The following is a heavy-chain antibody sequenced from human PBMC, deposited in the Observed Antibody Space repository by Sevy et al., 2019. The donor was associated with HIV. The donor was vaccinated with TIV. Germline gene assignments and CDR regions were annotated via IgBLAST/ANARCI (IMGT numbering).Heavy chain of an antibody. CDR1: GFTFSDYW. CDR2: LNFDGSTT. J-gene: IGHJ4*02. V-gene: IGHV3-74*01. Sequence: GGSLRLSCAASGFTFSDYWMHWIRQAPGKGLVWLSHLNFDGSTTNYADSVKGRFTISRDNAKNALYLQMNSLTAEDTAVNCCGGGGGQIVMGSICWGQGALVTVSS. D-gene: IGHD3-16*01. CDR3: GGGGGQIVMGSIC.